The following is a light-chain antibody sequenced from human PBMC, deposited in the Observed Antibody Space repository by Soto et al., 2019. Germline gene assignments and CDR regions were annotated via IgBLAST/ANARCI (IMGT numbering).Light chain of an antibody. CDR2: GNS. CDR1: SSNIGAGYD. Sequence: QSVLTQPTSVSGAPGQRVTISCTGSSSNIGAGYDVHWYQQLPGTAPKLLIYGNSNRPSGVPDRFSGSKSGTSASLAITGLQAEDEADYSCQSYDSSLSGSVFGGGTKLTVL. J-gene: IGLJ2*01. V-gene: IGLV1-40*01. CDR3: QSYDSSLSGSV.